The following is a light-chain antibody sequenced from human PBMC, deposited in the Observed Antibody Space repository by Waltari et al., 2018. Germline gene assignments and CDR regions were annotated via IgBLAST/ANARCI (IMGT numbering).Light chain of an antibody. J-gene: IGLJ2*01. CDR1: SLRSYY. CDR2: GKN. V-gene: IGLV3-19*01. CDR3: NSRDSSGNHLV. Sequence: SSELTQDPAVSVALGQTGRITCQGGSLRSYYASWYPQKPGQAPVLVIYGKNNRPSGIPDRFSGSSSGNTASLTITGAQAEDEADYYCNSRDSSGNHLVFGGGTKLTVL.